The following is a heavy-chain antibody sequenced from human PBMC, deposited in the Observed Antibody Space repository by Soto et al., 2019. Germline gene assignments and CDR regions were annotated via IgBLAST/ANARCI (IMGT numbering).Heavy chain of an antibody. V-gene: IGHV1-18*01. CDR1: GYTFTSYG. J-gene: IGHJ4*02. CDR3: AGRADGYY. CDR2: ISAYNGNT. Sequence: QVQLVQSGAEVKKPGASVKVSCKASGYTFTSYGISWVRQAPGQGLEWMGWISAYNGNTNYAQKLQGRVTMTTDTSASTAHMERRSLATDATAAYYGAGRADGYYWGQGSLVTVSS.